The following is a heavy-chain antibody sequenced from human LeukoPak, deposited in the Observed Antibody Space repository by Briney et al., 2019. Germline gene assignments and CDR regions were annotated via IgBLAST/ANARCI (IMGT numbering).Heavy chain of an antibody. Sequence: PSQTLSLTCTVSGGSISSGGYYWSWIRQPPGKGLEWIGYIYHSGSTYYNPSLKSRVTISVDRSKNQFSLKLSSVTAADTAVYYCARSRYYYYMDVWGKGTTVTVSS. V-gene: IGHV4-30-2*01. CDR2: IYHSGST. J-gene: IGHJ6*03. CDR3: ARSRYYYYMDV. CDR1: GGSISSGGYY.